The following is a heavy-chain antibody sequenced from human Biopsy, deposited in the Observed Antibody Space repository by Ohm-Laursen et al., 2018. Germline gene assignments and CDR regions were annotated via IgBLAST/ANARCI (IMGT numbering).Heavy chain of an antibody. CDR3: ALAAAQTVTHFGY. CDR1: GFTFSSYA. V-gene: IGHV3-23*01. D-gene: IGHD4-17*01. J-gene: IGHJ4*02. Sequence: SLRLSCAASGFTFSSYAMTWFRQAPGKGLEWVSTISGNSDIIYDTDSVKGRFTISRANSKNTLYLQMNSLRADDTAVYYCALAAAQTVTHFGYWGQGTLVTVSS. CDR2: ISGNSDII.